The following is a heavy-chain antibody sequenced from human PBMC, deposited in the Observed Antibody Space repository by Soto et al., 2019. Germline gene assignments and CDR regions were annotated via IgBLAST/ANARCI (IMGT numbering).Heavy chain of an antibody. CDR3: ARTFTEYWYFDL. D-gene: IGHD2-8*02. V-gene: IGHV4-59*01. CDR1: GGSISSYY. Sequence: QVQLQESGPGLVKPSETLSLTCTVSGGSISSYYWSWVRQPPWKGLEWIGYIYYSGSTNYHPSLNSRVTISVDTSKNQFSLKLSSVTAADSAVYYCARTFTEYWYFDLWGRGTLVTVSS. J-gene: IGHJ2*01. CDR2: IYYSGST.